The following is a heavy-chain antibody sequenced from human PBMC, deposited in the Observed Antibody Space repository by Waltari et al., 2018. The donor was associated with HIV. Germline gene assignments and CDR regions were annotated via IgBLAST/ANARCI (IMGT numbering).Heavy chain of an antibody. CDR3: AHSPKTMVQGVMENWFDP. D-gene: IGHD3-10*01. V-gene: IGHV2-5*01. CDR2: IYWNDDK. CDR1: GFSLSTSGVG. Sequence: QITLKESGPTLVKPTQTLTLTCTFSGFSLSTSGVGVGWIRQPPGKALEWLALIYWNDDKRYSPSLKSRLTITKDTSKNQVVLTMTNMDPVDTATYYCAHSPKTMVQGVMENWFDPWGQGTLVTVSS. J-gene: IGHJ5*02.